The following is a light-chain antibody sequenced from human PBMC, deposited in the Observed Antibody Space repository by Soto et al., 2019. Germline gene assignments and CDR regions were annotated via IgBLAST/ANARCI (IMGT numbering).Light chain of an antibody. J-gene: IGLJ2*01. CDR3: QSYDSGLSGVV. V-gene: IGLV1-40*01. CDR1: SSNIGAGYN. Sequence: QSVLTQPPSVSGAPGQRVTISCTGSSSNIGAGYNVHWYQQLPGTAPKLLIYVNSNRPSGVPDRFSGSKSGTSASLAITGLQAEDEADYYCQSYDSGLSGVVFGGGTKLTV. CDR2: VNS.